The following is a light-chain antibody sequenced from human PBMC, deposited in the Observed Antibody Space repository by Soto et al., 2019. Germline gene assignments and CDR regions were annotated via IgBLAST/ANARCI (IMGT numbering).Light chain of an antibody. CDR2: DVS. Sequence: QSALTQPRSVSGSPGQSVTISCTGTSSDVGGYNYVSWYQQHPGKAPKLMIYDVSKRPSGVPDRFSGSKSGNTASLTISGLQAEDEADYYRCSYAGSYTSVVFGGGTQLTVL. J-gene: IGLJ2*01. V-gene: IGLV2-11*01. CDR1: SSDVGGYNY. CDR3: CSYAGSYTSVV.